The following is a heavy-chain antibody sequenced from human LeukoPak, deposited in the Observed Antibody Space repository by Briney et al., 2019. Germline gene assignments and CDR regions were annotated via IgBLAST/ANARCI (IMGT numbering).Heavy chain of an antibody. CDR2: ISRYSNTI. Sequence: GRSMRLSSVAYTFTFSNHSMNWVRQPAGRVLEWVSYISRYSNTIYCADSVKGRFTVSRDNAKNSLYLQMNSLRAEDTAVYYCARDRATMVRGVIPRGYWGQGTLVTVSS. CDR3: ARDRATMVRGVIPRGY. CDR1: TFTFSNHS. D-gene: IGHD3-10*01. J-gene: IGHJ4*02. V-gene: IGHV3-48*04.